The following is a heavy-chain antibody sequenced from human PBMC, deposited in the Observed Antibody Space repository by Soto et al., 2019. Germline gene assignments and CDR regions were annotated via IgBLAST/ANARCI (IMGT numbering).Heavy chain of an antibody. CDR3: AKGSKVAARPQRIYYYYYGMDV. V-gene: IGHV3-30*18. CDR1: GFTFSSYG. J-gene: IGHJ6*02. CDR2: ISYDGSNK. D-gene: IGHD6-6*01. Sequence: VGSLRLSCAASGFTFSSYGMHWVRQAPGKGLEWVAVISYDGSNKYYADSVKGRFTISRDNSKNTLYLQMNSLRAEDTAVYYCAKGSKVAARPQRIYYYYYGMDVWGQGTTVTVSS.